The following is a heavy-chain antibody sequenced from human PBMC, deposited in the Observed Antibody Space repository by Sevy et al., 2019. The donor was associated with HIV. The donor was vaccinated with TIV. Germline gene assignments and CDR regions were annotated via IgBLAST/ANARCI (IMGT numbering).Heavy chain of an antibody. V-gene: IGHV4-39*01. J-gene: IGHJ4*02. Sequence: SETLSLTCTVSGASISSSGYYWGWIRQPPGKGLEWIASINYHGSTFYNPSLKSRVTISADTSKNQFSLDLNSVTAADTAIYYCAGPILTYNNGWSYYDYWGQGTVVTVSS. CDR2: INYHGST. D-gene: IGHD6-19*01. CDR1: GASISSSGYY. CDR3: AGPILTYNNGWSYYDY.